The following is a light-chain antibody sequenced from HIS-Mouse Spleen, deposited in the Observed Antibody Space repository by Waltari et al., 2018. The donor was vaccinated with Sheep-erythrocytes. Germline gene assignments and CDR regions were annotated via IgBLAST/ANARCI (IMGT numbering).Light chain of an antibody. CDR2: EGS. Sequence: QSALTQPASVSGSPGQSITISCPGTSSAVGSYNLVSWYQQNPGKAPKLMIYEGSKRPSGVSNRFSGSKSGNTASLTISGLQAEDEADYYCCSYAGSSTWVFGGGTK. CDR3: CSYAGSSTWV. CDR1: SSAVGSYNL. V-gene: IGLV2-23*01. J-gene: IGLJ3*02.